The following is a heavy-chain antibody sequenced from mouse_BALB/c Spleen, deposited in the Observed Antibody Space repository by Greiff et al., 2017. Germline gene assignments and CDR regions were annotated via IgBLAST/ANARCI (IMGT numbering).Heavy chain of an antibody. J-gene: IGHJ2*01. Sequence: DVMLVESGGGLVQPGGSMKLSCVASGFTFSNYWMNWVRQSPEKGLEWVAEIRLKSNNYATHYAESVKGRFTISRDDSKSSVYLQMNNLRAEDTGIYYCTRETTVVATEAPFDYWGQGTTLTVSS. V-gene: IGHV6-6*02. CDR3: TRETTVVATEAPFDY. CDR1: GFTFSNYW. D-gene: IGHD1-1*01. CDR2: IRLKSNNYAT.